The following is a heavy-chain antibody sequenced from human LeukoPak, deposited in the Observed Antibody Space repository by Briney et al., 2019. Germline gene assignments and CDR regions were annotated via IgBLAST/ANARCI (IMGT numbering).Heavy chain of an antibody. CDR2: IYTNGNT. D-gene: IGHD2-15*01. CDR1: GGSISSFY. Sequence: PSETLSLTCTVSGGSISSFYWSWIRQPAGKGLEWIGRIYTNGNTNYNPSLKSRVTMSVATSKNQFSLKLSSVTAADTAVYYCARGLIVVASPNYFDYWGQGTLVTVSS. J-gene: IGHJ4*02. CDR3: ARGLIVVASPNYFDY. V-gene: IGHV4-4*07.